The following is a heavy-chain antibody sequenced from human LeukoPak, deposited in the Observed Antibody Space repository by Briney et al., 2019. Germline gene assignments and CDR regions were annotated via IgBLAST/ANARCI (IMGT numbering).Heavy chain of an antibody. CDR1: GFTFSSYA. CDR3: AKGPTYCSSTSGPLGYFDY. CDR2: ISGSGGST. J-gene: IGHJ4*02. V-gene: IGHV3-23*01. Sequence: GGSLRLSCAASGFTFSSYAMSWVRQAPGEGLEWVSAISGSGGSTYYADSVKGRFTISRDNSKNTLYLQMNSLRAEDTAVYYCAKGPTYCSSTSGPLGYFDYWGQGTLVTVSS. D-gene: IGHD2-2*01.